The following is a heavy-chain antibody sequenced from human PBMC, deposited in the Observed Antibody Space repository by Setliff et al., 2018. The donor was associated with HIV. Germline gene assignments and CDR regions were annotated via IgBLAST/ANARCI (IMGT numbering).Heavy chain of an antibody. CDR3: ARDQWGYSYGYYYYSYMDV. V-gene: IGHV3-7*01. CDR2: INQDGSEK. CDR1: GFTFNNYW. J-gene: IGHJ6*03. D-gene: IGHD5-18*01. Sequence: GSLRLSCAASGFTFNNYWMAWVRQAPGKGLEWVGNINQDGSEKNYVDSVKGRFSISRDNSKNTLYLQMNSLRAEDTAVYYCARDQWGYSYGYYYYSYMDVWGKGTTVTVSS.